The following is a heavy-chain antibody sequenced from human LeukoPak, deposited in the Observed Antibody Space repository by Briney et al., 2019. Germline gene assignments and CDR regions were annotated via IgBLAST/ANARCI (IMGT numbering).Heavy chain of an antibody. D-gene: IGHD3-10*01. CDR1: GFTFSNYA. V-gene: IGHV3-23*01. CDR2: ISGSGGST. CDR3: AKDTSSSGSYFDY. J-gene: IGHJ4*02. Sequence: PGGSLRLSCAASGFTFSNYAMNWVRQAPGKGLEWVSAISGSGGSTYYIDSVKGRFTISRDNSKNTLFLQMNNLRAEDTAVYYCAKDTSSSGSYFDYWGQGTLVTVSS.